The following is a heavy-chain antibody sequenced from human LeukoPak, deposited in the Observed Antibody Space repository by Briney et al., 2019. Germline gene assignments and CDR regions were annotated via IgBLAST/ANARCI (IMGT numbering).Heavy chain of an antibody. CDR3: TTDRAYGWFDP. Sequence: GGSLRLSCAASGFTFSSYSMNWVRQAPGKGLEWVGRTRNKANSYTTEYAASVKGRFTISRGDSKNTLYLQMNSLKTEDTAVYYCTTDRAYGWFDPWGQGTLVTVSS. CDR1: GFTFSSYS. D-gene: IGHD4-17*01. J-gene: IGHJ5*02. CDR2: TRNKANSYTT. V-gene: IGHV3-72*01.